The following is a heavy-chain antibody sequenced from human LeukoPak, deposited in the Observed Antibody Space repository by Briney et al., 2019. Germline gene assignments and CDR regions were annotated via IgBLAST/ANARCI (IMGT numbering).Heavy chain of an antibody. CDR3: ARVDPDYFGSGTPQGAFDM. Sequence: EASVKVSCKASGYTFTGYYMYWVRQAPGQGLEWMGWINPNSGGTNYAQKFQGRVTLTRDTSITTAYMELSRLRSDDTAIYYCARVDPDYFGSGTPQGAFDMWGQGTMVTVSS. CDR2: INPNSGGT. D-gene: IGHD3-10*01. V-gene: IGHV1-2*02. J-gene: IGHJ3*02. CDR1: GYTFTGYY.